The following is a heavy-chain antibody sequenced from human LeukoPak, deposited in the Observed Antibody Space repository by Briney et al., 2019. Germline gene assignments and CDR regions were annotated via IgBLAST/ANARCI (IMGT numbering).Heavy chain of an antibody. Sequence: PGGSLRLPCAASGFTFSSYSMNWVRQAPGKGLEWVSSIRSSSSYIYYADSVKGRFSISRDNAKNSLYLQMNSLRAEDTAVYYCARDRIIYGDYGDAFDIWGQGTMVTVSS. CDR3: ARDRIIYGDYGDAFDI. CDR2: IRSSSSYI. J-gene: IGHJ3*02. D-gene: IGHD4-17*01. V-gene: IGHV3-21*01. CDR1: GFTFSSYS.